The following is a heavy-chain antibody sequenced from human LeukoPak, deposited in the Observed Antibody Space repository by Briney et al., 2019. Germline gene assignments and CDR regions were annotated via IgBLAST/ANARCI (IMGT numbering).Heavy chain of an antibody. CDR2: ISSSSSYI. Sequence: GGSLRLSCAASGFTFSSYSMNWVRQAPGKGLEWVSSISSSSSYIYYADSVKGRFTISRDNAKNSLYLQMNSLRAEDTAVYYCARPDLAFDWFTNWGQGTLVAVSS. V-gene: IGHV3-21*01. CDR1: GFTFSSYS. CDR3: ARPDLAFDWFTN. J-gene: IGHJ4*02. D-gene: IGHD3-9*01.